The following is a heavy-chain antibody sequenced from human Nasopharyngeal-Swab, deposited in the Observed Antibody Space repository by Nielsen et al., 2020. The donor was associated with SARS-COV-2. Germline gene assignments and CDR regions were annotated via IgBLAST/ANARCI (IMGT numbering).Heavy chain of an antibody. V-gene: IGHV4-34*01. CDR3: ARGLSSIVPAPILGLGPWYSYYYMDV. CDR1: SGSFRDSN. D-gene: IGHD2-2*01. CDR2: ISPGGGS. J-gene: IGHJ6*03. Sequence: SETLSLTCAVFSGSFRDSNWNWIRQPPGKGLEWIGEISPGGGSTYNPSLKSRVTISVDTSKNQFSLRLTSVTAADTAVYFCARGLSSIVPAPILGLGPWYSYYYMDVWDKGTTVTVSS.